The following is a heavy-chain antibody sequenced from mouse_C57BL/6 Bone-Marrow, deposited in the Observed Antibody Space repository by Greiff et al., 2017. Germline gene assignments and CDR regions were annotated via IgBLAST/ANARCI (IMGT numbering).Heavy chain of an antibody. Sequence: VQLQQSGPELVKPGASVKISCKASGYAFRSSWMNWVKQRPGQGLEWIGRIYPGDGDTNYNGKFKGKATLTADKSSSTAYMQLSSLTSEDSAVYCCARTSYPLAYWGQGTLVTVSA. J-gene: IGHJ3*01. CDR3: ARTSYPLAY. V-gene: IGHV1-82*01. CDR1: GYAFRSSW. CDR2: IYPGDGDT. D-gene: IGHD1-1*01.